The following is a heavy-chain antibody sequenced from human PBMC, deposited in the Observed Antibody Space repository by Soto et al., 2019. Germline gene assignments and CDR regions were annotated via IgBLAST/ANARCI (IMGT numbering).Heavy chain of an antibody. CDR2: ITHSGTT. J-gene: IGHJ5*02. Sequence: SETLSLTCAVYGGSFGGFYWSWIRQTPGKGLEWIGEITHSGTTKYNPSLKSRVTISVDKSKQQFSLKLTSVTAADTAVYYCAVGFCSRINCFNNRFDPWGPGTLVTVSS. V-gene: IGHV4-34*01. CDR1: GGSFGGFY. CDR3: AVGFCSRINCFNNRFDP. D-gene: IGHD2-2*01.